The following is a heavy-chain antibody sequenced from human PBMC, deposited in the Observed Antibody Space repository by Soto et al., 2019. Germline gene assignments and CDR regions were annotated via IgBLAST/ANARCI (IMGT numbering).Heavy chain of an antibody. CDR3: ATAGSYPFHN. D-gene: IGHD3-10*01. CDR1: GFTFSSYW. Sequence: EVQLVESGGGLVQPGGSLRLSCAVSGFTFSSYWMHWVRQVPGKGLVWVSRINPDGSSTNSADSVKGRFTISRDNARNTLYLQMNSLGAEDTAVYYCATAGSYPFHNWGQGTLVTVSS. V-gene: IGHV3-74*01. J-gene: IGHJ4*02. CDR2: INPDGSST.